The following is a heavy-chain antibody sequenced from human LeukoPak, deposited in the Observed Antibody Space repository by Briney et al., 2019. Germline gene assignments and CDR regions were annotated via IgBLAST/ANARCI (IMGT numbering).Heavy chain of an antibody. CDR3: ARVGYYYGSGSYYPHFDY. Sequence: ASVKVSCKASGYTFTSYGISWVRQAPGQGLEWMGWISVYNGNTNYAQKLQGRVTMTTDTSTSTAYMELRSLRSDDTAVYYCARVGYYYGSGSYYPHFDYWGQGTLVTVSS. CDR2: ISVYNGNT. J-gene: IGHJ4*02. V-gene: IGHV1-18*01. CDR1: GYTFTSYG. D-gene: IGHD3-10*01.